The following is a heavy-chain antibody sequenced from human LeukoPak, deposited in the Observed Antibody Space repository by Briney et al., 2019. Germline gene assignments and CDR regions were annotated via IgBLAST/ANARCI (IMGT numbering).Heavy chain of an antibody. CDR2: IYYSGST. V-gene: IGHV4-59*02. CDR3: AREEFGSSGWYVDY. D-gene: IGHD6-19*01. J-gene: IGHJ4*02. Sequence: SETLSLTCSVSGGSVSSCFWSWIRQPPGRGLEWIGHIYYSGSTNYNPSLKSRVTMSVDTSKNQFSLKLSSVTAADTAVYYCAREEFGSSGWYVDYWGQGTLVTVSS. CDR1: GGSVSSCF.